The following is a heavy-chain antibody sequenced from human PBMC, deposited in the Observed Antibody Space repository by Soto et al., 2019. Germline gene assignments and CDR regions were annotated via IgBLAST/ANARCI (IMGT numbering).Heavy chain of an antibody. J-gene: IGHJ4*02. CDR2: VSNSGSST. V-gene: IGHV3-23*01. CDR1: GFTFRDYA. Sequence: LRLSCAASGFTFRDYAMSWVRQAPGRGLEWVSGVSNSGSSTYYADSVKGRFTISRDNSKNTLYLQMNSLRAEDTAVYYCAKHSRETTTCCGEDWGQGTRVTVSS. CDR3: AKHSRETTTCCGED. D-gene: IGHD2-2*01.